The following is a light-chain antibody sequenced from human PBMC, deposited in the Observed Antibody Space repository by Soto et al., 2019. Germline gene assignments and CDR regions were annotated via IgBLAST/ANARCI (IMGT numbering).Light chain of an antibody. CDR2: LGS. CDR3: MQALQTPLT. J-gene: IGKJ4*01. V-gene: IGKV2-28*01. CDR1: QSLLHSNGYNY. Sequence: DIVMTQSPLSLPVTPGEPASISCRSSQSLLHSNGYNYLDWYLQKPGQSPQLLIYLGSNRASGVPERVSGSGSGPDFTLKISRVEAEDVGGYYCMQALQTPLTFGVGTKVEIK.